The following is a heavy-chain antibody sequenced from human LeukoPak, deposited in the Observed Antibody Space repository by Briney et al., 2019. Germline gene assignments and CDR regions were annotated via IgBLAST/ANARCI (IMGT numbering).Heavy chain of an antibody. CDR3: ASSGCGKSDY. Sequence: SETLSLTCSVSGGSLRKYFWSWIRQPAGKGLEWIGRIYSGGRPDYNPSLKSRVTMSVDTSKNQVSLKLTSVTAADTAIYYCASSGCGKSDYWGQGTLVTVSS. J-gene: IGHJ4*02. CDR1: GGSLRKYF. CDR2: IYSGGRP. V-gene: IGHV4-4*07. D-gene: IGHD2-15*01.